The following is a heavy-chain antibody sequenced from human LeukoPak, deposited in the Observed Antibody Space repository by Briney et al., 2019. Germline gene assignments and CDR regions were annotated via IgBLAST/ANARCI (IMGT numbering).Heavy chain of an antibody. D-gene: IGHD1-26*01. CDR3: ARDLRGNDAFDI. CDR1: GFSVTAHS. V-gene: IGHV3-48*01. Sequence: GGSLRLSCAASGFSVTAHSINWVRQAPGKGLEWISYVSISSSPIYYAESVKGRFTISRDNAKNSLYLQMNSLRAEDTAVYYCARDLRGNDAFDIWGQGTMVTVSS. CDR2: VSISSSPI. J-gene: IGHJ3*02.